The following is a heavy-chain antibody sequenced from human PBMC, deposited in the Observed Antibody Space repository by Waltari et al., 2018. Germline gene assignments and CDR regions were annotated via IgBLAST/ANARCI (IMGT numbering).Heavy chain of an antibody. J-gene: IGHJ3*02. CDR2: IYHSGST. CDR1: GSSISSGYY. D-gene: IGHD3-10*01. Sequence: QVLLHESGPGLVNPSETLSLTCPVSGSSISSGYYWGWIRQHPGKGLEWIGSIYHSGSTYYNPSLKSRVTISVDTSKNQFSLKLSSVTAADTAVYYCARDPPQLADAFDIWGQGTMVTVSS. CDR3: ARDPPQLADAFDI. V-gene: IGHV4-38-2*02.